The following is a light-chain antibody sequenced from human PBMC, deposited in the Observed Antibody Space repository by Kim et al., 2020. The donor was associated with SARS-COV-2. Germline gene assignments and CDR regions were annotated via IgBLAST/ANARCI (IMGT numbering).Light chain of an antibody. V-gene: IGLV3-1*01. J-gene: IGLJ3*02. CDR2: HHT. Sequence: SVSPGQTASITCSGSKLGDKYAYWYQKKPRQSPVFVIYHHTKRPSGISQRFSGSSSGNTATLTISRAQTMDEADYYCQAWDSSTAVFGGGTQLTVL. CDR3: QAWDSSTAV. CDR1: KLGDKY.